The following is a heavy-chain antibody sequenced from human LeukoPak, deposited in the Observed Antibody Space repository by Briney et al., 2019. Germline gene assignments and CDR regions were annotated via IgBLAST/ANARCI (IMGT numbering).Heavy chain of an antibody. CDR1: GFTFSSYD. J-gene: IGHJ4*02. CDR2: IGTAGDT. V-gene: IGHV3-13*01. Sequence: GGSLRLSCAASGFTFSSYDMHWVRQATGKGLEWVSAIGTAGDTYYAASVRGRFTISRDNSKNTVYLQMNSLRAEDTAVYFCAKEALPGIAAAGRVYWGQGTLVTVSS. CDR3: AKEALPGIAAAGRVY. D-gene: IGHD6-25*01.